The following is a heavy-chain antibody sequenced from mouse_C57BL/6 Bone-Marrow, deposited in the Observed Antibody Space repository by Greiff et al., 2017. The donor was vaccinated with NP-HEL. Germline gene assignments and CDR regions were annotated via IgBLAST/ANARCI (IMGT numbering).Heavy chain of an antibody. D-gene: IGHD2-2*01. CDR2: ISDGGSYT. CDR3: ARDGYEGFDY. V-gene: IGHV5-4*03. CDR1: GFTFSSYA. Sequence: EVMLVESGGGLVKPGGSLKLSCAASGFTFSSYAMSWVRQTPEKRLEWVATISDGGSYTYYPDNVKGRFTISRDNAKNNLYLQMSHLESEDTAMYYCARDGYEGFDYWGQGTTLTVSS. J-gene: IGHJ2*01.